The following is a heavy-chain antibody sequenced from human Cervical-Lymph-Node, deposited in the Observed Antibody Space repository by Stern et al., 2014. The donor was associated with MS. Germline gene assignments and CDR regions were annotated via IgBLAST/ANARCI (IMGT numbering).Heavy chain of an antibody. D-gene: IGHD4-17*01. CDR2: IYCDDDK. V-gene: IGHV2-5*02. CDR3: AHSQLIYGDPFDY. J-gene: IGHJ4*02. CDR1: GFSLSSSEVG. Sequence: ESGPTLVQPTQTLTLTCSFSGFSLSSSEVGVGWIRQPPGKTLEWLALIYCDDDKRYSASLSNRLTITKDASKNQVVLSMTNMAPVDTATYFCAHSQLIYGDPFDYWGQGTLVSVSS.